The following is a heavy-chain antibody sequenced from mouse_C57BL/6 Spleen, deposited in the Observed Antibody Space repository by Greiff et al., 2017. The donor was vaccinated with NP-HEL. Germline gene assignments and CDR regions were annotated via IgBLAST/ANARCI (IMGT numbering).Heavy chain of an antibody. CDR3: AGSNSAWFAY. CDR1: GFTFSDYG. CDR2: ISSGSSTI. Sequence: EVKLMESGGGLVKPGGSLKLSCAASGFTFSDYGMHWVRQAPEKGLEWVAYISSGSSTIYYADTVKGRFTISRDNAKNTLFLQMTSLRSEDTAMYYCAGSNSAWFAYWGQGTLVTVSA. J-gene: IGHJ3*01. D-gene: IGHD2-5*01. V-gene: IGHV5-17*01.